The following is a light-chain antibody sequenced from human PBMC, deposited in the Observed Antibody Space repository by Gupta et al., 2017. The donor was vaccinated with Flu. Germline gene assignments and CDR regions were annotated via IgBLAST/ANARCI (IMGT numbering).Light chain of an antibody. CDR3: QHANTFPQLT. V-gene: IGKV1-12*01. Sequence: DIQLTQSPSSVSASVGDRVTITCRASQGISSWLAWYQQKPGEAPKLLIYGASILQSGVPSRFSDSGSVTDFTLTISSLQPEDFAVYYCQHANTFPQLTFGGGTKVEIK. J-gene: IGKJ4*01. CDR1: QGISSW. CDR2: GAS.